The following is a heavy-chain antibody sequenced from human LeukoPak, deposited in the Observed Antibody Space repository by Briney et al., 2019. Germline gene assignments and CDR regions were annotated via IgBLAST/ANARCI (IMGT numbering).Heavy chain of an antibody. CDR3: ARVISSGYYGPSFDY. J-gene: IGHJ4*02. CDR2: ISSSSSYI. D-gene: IGHD3-22*01. Sequence: PGGSLRLSCAASGFTFSSYSMNWVRQAPGKGLEWVSSISSSSSYIYYADSVKGRFTISRDNAKNSLYPQMNSLRAEDTAVYYCARVISSGYYGPSFDYWGQGTLVTVSS. V-gene: IGHV3-21*01. CDR1: GFTFSSYS.